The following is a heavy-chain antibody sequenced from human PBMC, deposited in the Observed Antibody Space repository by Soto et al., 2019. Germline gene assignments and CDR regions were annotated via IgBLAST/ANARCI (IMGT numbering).Heavy chain of an antibody. V-gene: IGHV1-69*12. D-gene: IGHD5-18*01. Sequence: QVQLVQSGAEVKKPESSVKVSCKAPGVTFSTYAISWVRQAPGQGLEWMGGIIPMFGTANYAQRFQDRVTITADESTNTVYMELSSLRSEDTAVYFCASGIQLWLRRINNGYSGWGQGTLVIVSS. CDR1: GVTFSTYA. J-gene: IGHJ4*02. CDR2: IIPMFGTA. CDR3: ASGIQLWLRRINNGYSG.